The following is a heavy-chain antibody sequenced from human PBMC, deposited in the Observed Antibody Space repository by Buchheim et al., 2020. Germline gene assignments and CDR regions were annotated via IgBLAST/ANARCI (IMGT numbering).Heavy chain of an antibody. Sequence: QVQLVQSGAAVKKPGSSVKVSCKASGGTFSTSAISWVRQAPGQGPEWIGGIIPIFRRPNYAQKFQVGVTNSADESTRTGYMELRSLRSEDTAVYYCARGPDSNGFYYFYWGQGTL. CDR3: ARGPDSNGFYYFY. CDR2: IIPIFRRP. D-gene: IGHD3-22*01. V-gene: IGHV1-69*01. J-gene: IGHJ4*02. CDR1: GGTFSTSA.